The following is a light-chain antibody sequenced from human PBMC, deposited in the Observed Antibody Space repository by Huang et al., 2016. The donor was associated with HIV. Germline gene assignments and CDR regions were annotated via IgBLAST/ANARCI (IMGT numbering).Light chain of an antibody. J-gene: IGKJ5*01. V-gene: IGKV3-11*01. Sequence: EIVLTQSPATLSLSPGERAALSCRASQSVSRKLGWYQQKFGQAPRLFSYDASTRATGIPARFSGSGSGTNCTLTISSLEPEDCAVYYCQQRDTFGPGTRLEMK. CDR1: QSVSRK. CDR3: QQRDT. CDR2: DAS.